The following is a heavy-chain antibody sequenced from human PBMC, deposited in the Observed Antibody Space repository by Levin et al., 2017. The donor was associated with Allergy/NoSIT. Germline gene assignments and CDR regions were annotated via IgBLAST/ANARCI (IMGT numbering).Heavy chain of an antibody. Sequence: SCAASGFTFINYAMSWVRQAPGKGLEWVSAISGSGTTTHDADSVKGRFTISRDNSKNTLYLQMNSLRAEDTAVYYCAKIPSWGSGGYYFDYWGQGTLVTVSS. V-gene: IGHV3-23*01. CDR1: GFTFINYA. D-gene: IGHD3-10*01. CDR3: AKIPSWGSGGYYFDY. CDR2: ISGSGTTT. J-gene: IGHJ4*02.